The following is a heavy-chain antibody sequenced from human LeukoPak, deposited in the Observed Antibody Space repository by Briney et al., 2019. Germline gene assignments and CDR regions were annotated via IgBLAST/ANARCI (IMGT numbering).Heavy chain of an antibody. D-gene: IGHD3-3*01. CDR1: GGSLSSSSYY. CDR2: IYYSGST. J-gene: IGHJ4*02. Sequence: SETLSLTCTVSGGSLSSSSYYWGWIRQPPGKGLEWIGSIYYSGSTYYNPSLKSRVTISVDTSKNQFSLKLSSVTAADTAVYYCARQGRFLEWLLFGYFDYWGQGTLVTVSS. CDR3: ARQGRFLEWLLFGYFDY. V-gene: IGHV4-39*01.